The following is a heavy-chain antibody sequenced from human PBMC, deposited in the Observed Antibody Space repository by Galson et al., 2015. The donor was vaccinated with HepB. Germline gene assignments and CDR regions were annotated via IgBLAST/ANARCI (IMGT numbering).Heavy chain of an antibody. CDR1: GFTFSYYA. D-gene: IGHD6-19*01. J-gene: IGHJ4*02. Sequence: SLRLSCAASGFTFSYYAMSWVRQAPGKGLEWVSAITPSGDNTYSADSMKGRFTISRDNSQNTLFLQMNGLRADDTAIYFCAKVFPEKTDGWYRQALYYFDSWGQGTRVTVPS. V-gene: IGHV3-23*01. CDR3: AKVFPEKTDGWYRQALYYFDS. CDR2: ITPSGDNT.